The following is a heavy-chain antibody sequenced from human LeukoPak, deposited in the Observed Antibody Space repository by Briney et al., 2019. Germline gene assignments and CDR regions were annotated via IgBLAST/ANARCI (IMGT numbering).Heavy chain of an antibody. CDR1: GFTFSIYA. CDR3: AKSPIVIVPAAIRRYYYYYMDV. J-gene: IGHJ6*03. D-gene: IGHD2-2*02. Sequence: GGSLRLSCTASGFTFSIYAMGWVRQAPGKGLEWVSAISGSGSSTYYAGSVKGRFTISRDNSKNTLYLQMDSLRADDTAVYYCAKSPIVIVPAAIRRYYYYYMDVWGKGTTVTVSS. V-gene: IGHV3-23*01. CDR2: ISGSGSST.